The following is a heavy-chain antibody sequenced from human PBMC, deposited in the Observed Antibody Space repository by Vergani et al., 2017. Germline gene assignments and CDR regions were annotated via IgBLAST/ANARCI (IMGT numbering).Heavy chain of an antibody. V-gene: IGHV1-3*01. CDR1: GYTFTSFA. CDR2: TNAGNGNT. Sequence: QVQLVQSGAEVKKPGSSVKVSSKASGYTFTSFALHWVRPAPGQRLEWMGWTNAGNGNTKYSQKFQDRVTITRDTSATTAYMELSSLRSEDTAVYYCATEKPRDYGLDYWGQGTLVTVSS. J-gene: IGHJ4*02. CDR3: ATEKPRDYGLDY. D-gene: IGHD4-17*01.